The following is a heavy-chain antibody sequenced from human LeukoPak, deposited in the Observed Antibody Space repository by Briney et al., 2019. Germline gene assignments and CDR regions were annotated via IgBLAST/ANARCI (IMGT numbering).Heavy chain of an antibody. D-gene: IGHD2-15*01. V-gene: IGHV3-30-3*01. Sequence: GGSLRLSCAASGFTFSSYAMNWVRQAPGKGLEWVALISYDGSNKYYADSVKGQFTISRDNSKNTLYLQMNSLRADDTAVYYCARGYSLAFDYWGQGTLVTVSS. CDR2: ISYDGSNK. CDR3: ARGYSLAFDY. CDR1: GFTFSSYA. J-gene: IGHJ4*02.